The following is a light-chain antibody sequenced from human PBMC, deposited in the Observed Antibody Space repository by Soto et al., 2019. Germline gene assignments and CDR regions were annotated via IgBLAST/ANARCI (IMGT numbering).Light chain of an antibody. Sequence: DIQLTQSPSFLSASVGDKVTITCRASQTVDSFLDWFQQKPGKAPELLILASSTLRSWVPPRFSGSRSGLEFTLTISSMQPEDFATYYCQQLYNYPRTFGQGTKIDIK. V-gene: IGKV1-9*01. CDR3: QQLYNYPRT. CDR2: ASS. J-gene: IGKJ1*01. CDR1: QTVDSF.